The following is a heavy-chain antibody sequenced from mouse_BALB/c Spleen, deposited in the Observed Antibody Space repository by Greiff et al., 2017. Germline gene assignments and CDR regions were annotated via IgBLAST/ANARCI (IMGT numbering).Heavy chain of an antibody. J-gene: IGHJ3*01. V-gene: IGHV3-5*02. D-gene: IGHD2-1*01. CDR2: IYYSGTI. CDR1: GISITTGNYR. CDR3: ARYGNYVGFAY. Sequence: EVQLVESGPGLVKPSQTVSLTCTVTGISITTGNYRWSWIRQFPGNKLEWIGYIYYSGTITYNPSLTSRTTITRDTSKNQFFLEMNSLTAEDTATYYCARYGNYVGFAYWGQGTLVTVSA.